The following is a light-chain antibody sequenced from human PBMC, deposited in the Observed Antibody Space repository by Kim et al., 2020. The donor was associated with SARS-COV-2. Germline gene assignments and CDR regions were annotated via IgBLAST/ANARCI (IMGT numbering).Light chain of an antibody. CDR2: GAS. Sequence: EIVLTQSPGTLSLSPGERATLTCRASQSVSDNYLAWYQQKPGQAPRLLIYGASSRATGIPHRFSGSGSGTDFTLTISRLEPEDFAVYYCQQYDTSPSCTFGQETKLEI. CDR3: QQYDTSPSCT. V-gene: IGKV3-20*01. J-gene: IGKJ2*02. CDR1: QSVSDNY.